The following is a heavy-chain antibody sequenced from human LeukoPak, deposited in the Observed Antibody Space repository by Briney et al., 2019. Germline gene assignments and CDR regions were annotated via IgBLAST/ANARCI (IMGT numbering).Heavy chain of an antibody. CDR1: GFIFSSYA. CDR2: ISYDGSNK. D-gene: IGHD1-26*01. V-gene: IGHV3-30*04. J-gene: IGHJ4*02. Sequence: GGSLRLSCAASGFIFSSYAMHWVRQAPGKGLEWVAVISYDGSNKYYADSVKGRFTISRDNSKNTLYLQMNSLRAEDTAVYYCARRWEPLGFDYWGQGTLVTVSS. CDR3: ARRWEPLGFDY.